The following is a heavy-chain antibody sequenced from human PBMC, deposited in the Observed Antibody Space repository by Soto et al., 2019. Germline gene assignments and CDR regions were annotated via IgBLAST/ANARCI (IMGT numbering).Heavy chain of an antibody. V-gene: IGHV3-30*18. D-gene: IGHD3-3*01. J-gene: IGHJ6*02. Sequence: GGALRLSCAASGFSFSSYGMHWARQATGKGLEWVAVIYDGSNKYYADYVKGRFTISRDNYKNTLYTQMKSLRAEETAVYYCAKEVWSGPMDVWGQGTTVTVSS. CDR2: IYDGSNK. CDR1: GFSFSSYG. CDR3: AKEVWSGPMDV.